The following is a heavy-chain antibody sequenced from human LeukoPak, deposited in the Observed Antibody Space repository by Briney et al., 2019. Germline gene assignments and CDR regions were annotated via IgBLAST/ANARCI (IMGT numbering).Heavy chain of an antibody. Sequence: PGGSLRLSCAASGFTFSSYAMSWVRQAPGKGLEWVSAISGSGGNTYYGDSAKGRFTISRDSSNNTLYLHMNSLRAEDTAVYYCANGIDSTGYYPFDYWGQGTLVTVSS. V-gene: IGHV3-23*01. CDR2: ISGSGGNT. CDR1: GFTFSSYA. CDR3: ANGIDSTGYYPFDY. J-gene: IGHJ4*02. D-gene: IGHD3-22*01.